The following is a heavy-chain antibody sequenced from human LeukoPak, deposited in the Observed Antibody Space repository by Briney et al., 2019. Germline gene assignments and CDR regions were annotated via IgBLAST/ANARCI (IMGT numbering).Heavy chain of an antibody. Sequence: ASVKVSCKASGYTFTSYDINWVRQAPGQGLEYMGWIRTSTGSPTYAQGFTGRFVFSLDTSVNTAYPQISSLKAEDTAVYYCARDLDSAAFDIWGQGTMVTVSS. CDR3: ARDLDSAAFDI. D-gene: IGHD2-15*01. CDR2: IRTSTGSP. V-gene: IGHV7-4-1*02. CDR1: GYTFTSYD. J-gene: IGHJ3*02.